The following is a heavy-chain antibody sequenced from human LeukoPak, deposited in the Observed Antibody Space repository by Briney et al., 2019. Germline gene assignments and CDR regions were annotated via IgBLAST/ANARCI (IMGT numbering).Heavy chain of an antibody. D-gene: IGHD2-15*01. J-gene: IGHJ6*02. Sequence: GGSLRLSCAASGFSISAYWMSWVRQAPGKGLEWVANINQDGSDKYSVDSVKGRFTISRDNAKNSLYLEMNSLRADDTAVYYCARDLVVVGSSFSYGMDVWGQGTTVTVCS. CDR3: ARDLVVVGSSFSYGMDV. CDR1: GFSISAYW. V-gene: IGHV3-7*01. CDR2: INQDGSDK.